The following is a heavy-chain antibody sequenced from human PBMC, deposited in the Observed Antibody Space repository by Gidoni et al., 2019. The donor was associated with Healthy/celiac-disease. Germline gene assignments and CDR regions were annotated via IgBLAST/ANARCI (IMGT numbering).Heavy chain of an antibody. J-gene: IGHJ2*01. D-gene: IGHD2-21*01. CDR1: GCSISSSSYY. CDR3: ASIDSSDWYFDL. Sequence: QLQLQESGPGLVKPSETLSLTCTVSGCSISSSSYYWGWIRQPPGKGLEWIGSIYYSGSTYYNPSLKSRVTISVDTSKNQFSLKLSSVTAADTAVYYCASIDSSDWYFDLWGRGTLVTVSS. V-gene: IGHV4-39*01. CDR2: IYYSGST.